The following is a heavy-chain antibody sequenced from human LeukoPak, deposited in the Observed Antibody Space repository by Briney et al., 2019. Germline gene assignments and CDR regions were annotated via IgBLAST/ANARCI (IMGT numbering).Heavy chain of an antibody. V-gene: IGHV5-51*01. CDR3: ARLGVYCSGGSCYSQSNNWFDP. J-gene: IGHJ5*02. CDR1: GYSFTSYW. Sequence: GESLKISCKGSGYSFTSYWIGWVRQMPGKGLEWMGIIYPGDSDTRYRPSFQGQVTISADKSISTAYLQWSSLKASDTAMYYCARLGVYCSGGSCYSQSNNWFDPWGQGTLVTVSS. CDR2: IYPGDSDT. D-gene: IGHD2-15*01.